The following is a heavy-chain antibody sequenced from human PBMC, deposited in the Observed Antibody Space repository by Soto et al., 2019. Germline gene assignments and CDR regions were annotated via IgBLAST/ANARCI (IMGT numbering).Heavy chain of an antibody. CDR2: IYRGGSK. Sequence: PRGSLLLSCASSVFTVSINYMGWVRQAPGKGLELVSVIYRGGSKYYADSVKGRFTISRDNSKNTLYLQMNSLRAEDTAVYYCARASAGEGGFWSGYYTDYYYGMDVWGQGTTVTVSS. V-gene: IGHV3-53*01. CDR3: ARASAGEGGFWSGYYTDYYYGMDV. J-gene: IGHJ6*02. D-gene: IGHD3-3*01. CDR1: VFTVSINY.